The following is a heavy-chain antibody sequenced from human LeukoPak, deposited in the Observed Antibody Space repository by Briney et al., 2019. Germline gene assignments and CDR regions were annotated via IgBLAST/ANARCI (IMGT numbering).Heavy chain of an antibody. V-gene: IGHV1-18*01. D-gene: IGHD3-22*01. CDR3: ARDVDDSSLNAFDI. CDR1: GYTFTSYG. Sequence: ASVKVSCKASGYTFTSYGISWVRQAPGQGLEWMGWISAYNGNTNYAQKLQGRVTMTTDTSTSTAYMELRSLRSDDTAVYYCARDVDDSSLNAFDIWGQGTMVNVSS. CDR2: ISAYNGNT. J-gene: IGHJ3*02.